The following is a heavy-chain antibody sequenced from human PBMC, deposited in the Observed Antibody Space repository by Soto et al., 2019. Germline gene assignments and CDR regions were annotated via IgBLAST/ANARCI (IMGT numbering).Heavy chain of an antibody. V-gene: IGHV4-59*01. J-gene: IGHJ6*02. D-gene: IGHD6-25*01. CDR3: ASTFAPATSGYYYYYGMDV. CDR2: IYYSGST. CDR1: GGSISSYY. Sequence: FLTCTVSGGSISSYYWSWIRQPPGKGLEWIGYIYYSGSTNYNPSLKSRVTISVDTSKNQFSLKLSSVTAADTAVYYCASTFAPATSGYYYYYGMDVWGQGTKVTVSS.